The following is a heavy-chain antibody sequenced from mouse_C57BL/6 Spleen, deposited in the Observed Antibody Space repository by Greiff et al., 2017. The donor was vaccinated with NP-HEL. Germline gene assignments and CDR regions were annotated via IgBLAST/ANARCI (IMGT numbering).Heavy chain of an antibody. CDR2: IYPGDGDT. D-gene: IGHD3-3*01. V-gene: IGHV1-82*01. CDR1: GYAFSSSW. CDR3: ARGGGRGFAY. J-gene: IGHJ3*01. Sequence: QVQLKESGPELVKPGASVKISCKASGYAFSSSWMNWVKQRPGKGLEWIGRIYPGDGDTNYNGKFKGKATLTADQSSSTAYMQLSSLTSEDSAVYFCARGGGRGFAYWGQGTLVTVSA.